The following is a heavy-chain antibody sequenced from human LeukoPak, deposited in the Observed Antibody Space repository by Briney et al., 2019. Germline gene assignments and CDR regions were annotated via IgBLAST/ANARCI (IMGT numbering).Heavy chain of an antibody. CDR2: IYSGGPT. CDR3: ARDAGYYYDSSGQRSNDYFDY. Sequence: GGSLRLSCAASGLTVVNNYMSWVRQAPGKGLEWVSIIYSGGPTYYADSVRGRFTISRDNAKNSLYLQVNSLRAEDTAVYYCARDAGYYYDSSGQRSNDYFDYWGQGTLVTVSS. D-gene: IGHD3-22*01. V-gene: IGHV3-53*01. J-gene: IGHJ4*02. CDR1: GLTVVNNY.